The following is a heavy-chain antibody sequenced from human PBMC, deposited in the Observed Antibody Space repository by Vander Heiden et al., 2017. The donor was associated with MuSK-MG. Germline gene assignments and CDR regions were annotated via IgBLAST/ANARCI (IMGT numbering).Heavy chain of an antibody. CDR1: GFTFADYA. CDR3: ATDQGYSYAGRGALDI. Sequence: EVQLVEAGGGLVQPGRSLRLSYPASGFTFADYAMHWVRQAPGKGLEWVSGISWNSGSIGYADSVKGRFTITRDNAKNSLYLQMNSLRAEGTALYYCATDQGYSYAGRGALDIWSQGTMVTISS. J-gene: IGHJ3*02. D-gene: IGHD5-18*01. CDR2: ISWNSGSI. V-gene: IGHV3-9*01.